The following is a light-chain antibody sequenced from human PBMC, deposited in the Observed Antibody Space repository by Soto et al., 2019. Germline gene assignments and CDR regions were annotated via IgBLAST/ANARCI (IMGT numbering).Light chain of an antibody. CDR2: DAS. CDR1: QSVSNNY. Sequence: EIVLTPSPGTLSLSPVERATLSCRASQSVSNNYLAWYQQKPGQAPRLLIYDASSRATGIPDRFSGGGSGTDFTLTISRLEPEDFAVYYCQQYGSSHWTFGQGTKVDIK. CDR3: QQYGSSHWT. J-gene: IGKJ1*01. V-gene: IGKV3-20*01.